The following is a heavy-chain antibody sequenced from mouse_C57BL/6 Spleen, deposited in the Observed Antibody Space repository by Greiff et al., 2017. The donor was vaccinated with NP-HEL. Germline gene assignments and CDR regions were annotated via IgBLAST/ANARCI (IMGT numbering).Heavy chain of an antibody. V-gene: IGHV5-9-1*02. J-gene: IGHJ2*01. D-gene: IGHD2-10*02. CDR2: ISSGGDYI. CDR1: GFTFSSYA. CDR3: TRGGEYGNYFDY. Sequence: EVKLMESGEGLVKPGGSLKLSCAASGFTFSSYAMSWVRQTPEKRLEWVAYISSGGDYIYYADTVKGRFTISRDNARNTLYLQMSSLKSEDTAMYYCTRGGEYGNYFDYWGQGTTLTVSS.